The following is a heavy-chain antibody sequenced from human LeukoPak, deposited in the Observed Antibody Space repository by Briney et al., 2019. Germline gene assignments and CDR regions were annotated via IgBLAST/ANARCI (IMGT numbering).Heavy chain of an antibody. CDR2: ISWNSGTI. CDR3: AKERIVGGYRYGPFDH. Sequence: GGSLRLSCTASGFTFDDYAIHWVRQVPGKGLEWVSGISWNSGTIGYEVSVKGRFTISRDNAKNSLYLQMNSLRAEDTALYYCAKERIVGGYRYGPFDHWGQGTLVTVSS. CDR1: GFTFDDYA. J-gene: IGHJ4*02. D-gene: IGHD5-18*01. V-gene: IGHV3-9*01.